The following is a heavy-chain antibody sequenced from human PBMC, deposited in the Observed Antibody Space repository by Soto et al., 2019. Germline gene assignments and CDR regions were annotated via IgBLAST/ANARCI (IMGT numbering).Heavy chain of an antibody. Sequence: SETLSLTYAVSGASVISTKWCIWVRQSPGEGLEWIGENHHSETTNYNPSLESRVTISIDKSKNQFSLKLNSVTAADSAVYYCARHESIVVVPAARGFDIWGQGTRVTVS. J-gene: IGHJ3*02. V-gene: IGHV4-4*02. CDR1: GASVISTKW. CDR2: NHHSETT. D-gene: IGHD2-15*01. CDR3: ARHESIVVVPAARGFDI.